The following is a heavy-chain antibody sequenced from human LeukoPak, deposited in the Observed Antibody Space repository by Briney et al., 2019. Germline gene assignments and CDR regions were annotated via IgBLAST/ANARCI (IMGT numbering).Heavy chain of an antibody. CDR3: ARTHLGCCSSTSCPSGDV. Sequence: ASVKVSCKASGYTFTSYGISWVRQAPGQGLEWMGWISAYNGNTNYAQKLQGRVTMTTDTSTSTAYMELRSLRSDDTAVYYCARTHLGCCSSTSCPSGDVWGKGTTVTVSS. CDR1: GYTFTSYG. J-gene: IGHJ6*04. V-gene: IGHV1-18*01. D-gene: IGHD2-2*01. CDR2: ISAYNGNT.